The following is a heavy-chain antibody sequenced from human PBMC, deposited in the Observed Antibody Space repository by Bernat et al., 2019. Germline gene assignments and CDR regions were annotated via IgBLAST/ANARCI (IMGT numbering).Heavy chain of an antibody. D-gene: IGHD7-27*01. CDR1: GGTFSSYA. CDR2: IIPIFGTA. Sequence: QVQLVQSGAEVKKPGSSVKVSCKASGGTFSSYAISWVRQAPGQGLEWMGGIIPIFGTANYAQKFQGRVTMTTDTSTSTAYMELRSLRSDDTAVYYCARDIRGELGILFDYWGQGTLVTVSS. V-gene: IGHV1-69*06. J-gene: IGHJ4*02. CDR3: ARDIRGELGILFDY.